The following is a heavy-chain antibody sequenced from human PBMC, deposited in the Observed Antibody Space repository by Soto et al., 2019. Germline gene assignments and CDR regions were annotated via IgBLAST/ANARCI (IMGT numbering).Heavy chain of an antibody. V-gene: IGHV4-34*01. Sequence: QVQLQQWGAGLLKPSETLSLTCAVYGGSFSGYYWSWIRQPPGKGLEWIGEINHSGSTNYNPSLKSRVTIXVXXSKNQFSLKLSSVTAADTAVYYCARDAKPLGATSYWGQGTLVTVSS. CDR1: GGSFSGYY. CDR2: INHSGST. D-gene: IGHD1-26*01. CDR3: ARDAKPLGATSY. J-gene: IGHJ4*02.